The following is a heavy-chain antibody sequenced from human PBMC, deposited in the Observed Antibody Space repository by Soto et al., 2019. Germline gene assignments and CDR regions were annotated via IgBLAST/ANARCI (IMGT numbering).Heavy chain of an antibody. Sequence: SVKVSCKASGGTFSSYAISWVRQAPGQGLEWMGGIIPIFGTANYAQKFQGRVTITADESTSTAYMELSSLRSEDTAVYYCARDFVDIVVAKAAMRYYYGMDVWGQGTTVTVSS. V-gene: IGHV1-69*13. CDR2: IIPIFGTA. CDR3: ARDFVDIVVAKAAMRYYYGMDV. J-gene: IGHJ6*02. D-gene: IGHD2-2*03. CDR1: GGTFSSYA.